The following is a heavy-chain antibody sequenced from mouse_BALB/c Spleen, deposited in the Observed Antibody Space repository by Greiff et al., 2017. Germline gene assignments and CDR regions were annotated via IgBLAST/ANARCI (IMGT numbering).Heavy chain of an antibody. V-gene: IGHV5-12-2*01. J-gene: IGHJ4*01. Sequence: DVKLVESGGGLVQPGGSLKLSCAASGFTFSSYTMSWVRQTPEKRLEWVAYISNGGGSTYYPDTVKGRFTISRDNAKNTLYLQMSSLKSEDTAMYYCARHYRYDDYAMDYWGQGTSVTVSS. CDR2: ISNGGGST. D-gene: IGHD2-14*01. CDR3: ARHYRYDDYAMDY. CDR1: GFTFSSYT.